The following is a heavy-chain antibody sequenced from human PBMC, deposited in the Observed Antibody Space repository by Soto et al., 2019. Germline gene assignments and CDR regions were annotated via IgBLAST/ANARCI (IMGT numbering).Heavy chain of an antibody. J-gene: IGHJ4*02. CDR3: ARGYDILSHFDY. CDR1: GFTFSSYA. D-gene: IGHD3-9*01. Sequence: EVHLLESGGGLVQPGGSLRLSCATSGFTFSSYAMSWVRQAPGKGLEWVSPISGSGGSTYYADSVKGRFTISRDNSKNTLYLQMNSLRAEYTAVYYCARGYDILSHFDYWGQGTLVTVSS. V-gene: IGHV3-23*01. CDR2: ISGSGGST.